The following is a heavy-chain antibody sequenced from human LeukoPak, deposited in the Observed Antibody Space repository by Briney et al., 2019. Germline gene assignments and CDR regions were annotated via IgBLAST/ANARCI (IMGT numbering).Heavy chain of an antibody. CDR2: INPNSGGT. D-gene: IGHD5-12*01. J-gene: IGHJ4*02. CDR3: ASNIMGLRGVFDY. CDR1: GYTFTGYY. V-gene: IGHV1-2*02. Sequence: ASVKVSCKASGYTFTGYYMHWVRQAPGQGLEWMGWINPNSGGTNYAQKFQGRVTMTRDTSISTAYMELSGLRSDDTAVYCCASNIMGLRGVFDYWGQGTLVTVSS.